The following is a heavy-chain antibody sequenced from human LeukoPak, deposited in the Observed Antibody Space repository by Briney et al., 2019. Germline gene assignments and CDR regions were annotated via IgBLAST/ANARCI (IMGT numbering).Heavy chain of an antibody. V-gene: IGHV3-66*01. D-gene: IGHD4-17*01. Sequence: PGGSLRLSCAASGFTFSDYAMTWVRQAPGKGLEWASVIYSGGSTYYADSVKGRFTISRDNSKNTLYLQMNSLRAEDTAVYYCARNYGDYVPGYWGQGTLVTVSS. CDR1: GFTFSDYA. J-gene: IGHJ4*02. CDR2: IYSGGST. CDR3: ARNYGDYVPGY.